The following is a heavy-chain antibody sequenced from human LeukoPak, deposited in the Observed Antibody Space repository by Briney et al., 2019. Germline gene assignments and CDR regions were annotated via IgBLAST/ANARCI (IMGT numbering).Heavy chain of an antibody. Sequence: PGGSLRHSCAASGFTFDDYGMSWVRQAPGKGLEGVSYISSSGSTIYYADSVKGRFTISRDNAKNSLYLQMNSLRAEDTAVYYCAELGITMIGGVWGKGTTVTISS. CDR2: ISSSGSTI. V-gene: IGHV3-48*03. D-gene: IGHD3-10*02. CDR1: GFTFDDYG. CDR3: AELGITMIGGV. J-gene: IGHJ6*04.